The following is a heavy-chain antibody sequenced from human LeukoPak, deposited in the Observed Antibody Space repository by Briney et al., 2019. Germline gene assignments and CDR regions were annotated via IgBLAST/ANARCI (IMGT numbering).Heavy chain of an antibody. D-gene: IGHD3-22*01. CDR2: INPNSGGT. CDR3: ARAAYYYDGSGYYGDY. J-gene: IGHJ4*02. V-gene: IGHV1-2*06. CDR1: GYTFTDYY. Sequence: ASVKVSCKASGYTFTDYYMHWVRQAPGQGLEWMGRINPNSGGTNYAQKFQARVTMTRDTSISTAYVELSRLRSDDTALYYCARAAYYYDGSGYYGDYWGQGTLVTVSS.